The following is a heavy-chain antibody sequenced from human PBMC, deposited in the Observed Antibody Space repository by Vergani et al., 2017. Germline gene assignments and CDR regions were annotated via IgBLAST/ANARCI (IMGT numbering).Heavy chain of an antibody. CDR2: FDPEDGET. CDR1: GYTLTELS. D-gene: IGHD6-6*01. CDR3: ATPSRYSSSSTFDY. V-gene: IGHV1-24*01. J-gene: IGHJ4*02. Sequence: QVQLVQSGAEVKKPGASVKVSCKVSGYTLTELSMHWVRQAPGKGLEWMGGFDPEDGETIYAQKFQGRVTMTEDTSTDTAYMERSSLISEDTAVYYCATPSRYSSSSTFDYWGQGTLVTVSS.